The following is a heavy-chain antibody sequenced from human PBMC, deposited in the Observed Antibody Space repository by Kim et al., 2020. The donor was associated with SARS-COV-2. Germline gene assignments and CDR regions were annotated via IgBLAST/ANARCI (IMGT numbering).Heavy chain of an antibody. Sequence: SVKVSCKASGGTFSSYAISWVRQAPGQGLEWMGRIIPILGIANYAQKFQGRVTITADKSTSTAYMELSSLRSEDTAVYYCARVPPHYYYDSSGYNYYYYGMDVWGQGTTVTVSS. J-gene: IGHJ6*02. CDR2: IIPILGIA. CDR3: ARVPPHYYYDSSGYNYYYYGMDV. D-gene: IGHD3-22*01. V-gene: IGHV1-69*04. CDR1: GGTFSSYA.